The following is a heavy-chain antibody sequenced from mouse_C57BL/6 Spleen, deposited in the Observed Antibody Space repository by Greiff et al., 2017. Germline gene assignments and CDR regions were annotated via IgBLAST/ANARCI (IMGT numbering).Heavy chain of an antibody. D-gene: IGHD2-4*01. J-gene: IGHJ3*01. CDR3: ARWNYDYDGFAY. Sequence: VQLQQSGPELVKPGASVKISCKASGYTFTDYYMNWVKQSHGKSLEWIGDINPNNGGTIYNQKFKGKATLTVDKSSSTAYMELRSLTSEDSAVYYCARWNYDYDGFAYWGQGTLVTVSA. CDR2: INPNNGGT. CDR1: GYTFTDYY. V-gene: IGHV1-26*01.